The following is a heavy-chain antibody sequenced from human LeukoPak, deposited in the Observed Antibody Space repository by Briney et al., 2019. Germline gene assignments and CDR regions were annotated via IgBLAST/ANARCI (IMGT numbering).Heavy chain of an antibody. CDR2: VYYSGST. J-gene: IGHJ4*02. CDR1: GGSISSYF. CDR3: ARLLRGYIYGGFDY. Sequence: PSETLSLTCTVSGGSISSYFWSWIRQPPGKGLEWIGYVYYSGSTNYNPSLKSRVTISVDTSKNQFSLKLSSVTAADTAVYYCARLLRGYIYGGFDYWGQGILVTVSS. D-gene: IGHD5-18*01. V-gene: IGHV4-59*08.